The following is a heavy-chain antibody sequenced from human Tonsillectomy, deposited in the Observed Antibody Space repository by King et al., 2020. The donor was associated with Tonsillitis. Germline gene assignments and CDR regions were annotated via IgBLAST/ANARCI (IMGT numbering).Heavy chain of an antibody. J-gene: IGHJ6*02. Sequence: VQLVESGAEVKKPGSTVTVSCKASGGTFTNYAINWVRQAPGQGLEWLGRVIPLRGSSKYAQKYQGRVTITADTAKTTAYMELRSLTSEATAVYYSAKDEGIYGVVNYYAMDVWGQGTTVSVFS. V-gene: IGHV1-69*09. CDR2: VIPLRGSS. CDR3: AKDEGIYGVVNYYAMDV. CDR1: GGTFTNYA. D-gene: IGHD3-3*01.